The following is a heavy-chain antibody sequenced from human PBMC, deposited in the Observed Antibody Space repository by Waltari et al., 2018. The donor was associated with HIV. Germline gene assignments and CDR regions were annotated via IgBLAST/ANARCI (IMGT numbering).Heavy chain of an antibody. CDR1: GGFITSVYYY. D-gene: IGHD4-17*01. V-gene: IGHV4-30-4*01. CDR3: ATVDDGYVDY. J-gene: IGHJ4*02. CDR2: IYDKGST. Sequence: QVQPQESGPGLVKPSQTLSLTCTFSGGFITSVYYYRLWIRQPPGKGLEWIGYIYDKGSTYYNPSLKSRVTISVDTSKNQFSLKLSSVTAADTAVYYCATVDDGYVDYWGQGTLVTVSS.